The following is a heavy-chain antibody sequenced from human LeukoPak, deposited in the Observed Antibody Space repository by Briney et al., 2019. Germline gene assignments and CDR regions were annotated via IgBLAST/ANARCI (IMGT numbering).Heavy chain of an antibody. Sequence: SETLSLTCAVYGGSFSGYYWSWIRQPPGKGLEWIGEINHSGSTNYNPSLKSRVTISVDTSKNQFSLKLSSVTAADTAVYYCARALRGYSYGFNYFDYWGQGTLVTVSS. J-gene: IGHJ4*02. V-gene: IGHV4-34*01. CDR2: INHSGST. D-gene: IGHD5-18*01. CDR3: ARALRGYSYGFNYFDY. CDR1: GGSFSGYY.